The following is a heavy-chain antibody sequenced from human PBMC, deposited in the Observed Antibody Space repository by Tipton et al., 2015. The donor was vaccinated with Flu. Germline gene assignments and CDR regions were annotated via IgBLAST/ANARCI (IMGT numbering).Heavy chain of an antibody. D-gene: IGHD3-16*02. V-gene: IGHV1-69*06. J-gene: IGHJ6*02. CDR3: ALSYYYYYYNMDV. Sequence: QLVQSGAEVKKPGSSVKVSCKASGGTFTSYAISWVRQAPGQGLEWMGGIIPILGATNYAQKFQGRVTITADKSTSTSYMELSSLRSEDTAVYYCALSYYYYYYNMDVWGQGTTVTVSS. CDR1: GGTFTSYA. CDR2: IIPILGAT.